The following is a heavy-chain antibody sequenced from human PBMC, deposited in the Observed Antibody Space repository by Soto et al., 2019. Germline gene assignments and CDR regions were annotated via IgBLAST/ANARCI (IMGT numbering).Heavy chain of an antibody. V-gene: IGHV1-18*01. J-gene: IGHJ5*02. Sequence: QVQLVQSGAEVRKPGASVKVSCEASGYTFSSSGITWVRQAPGQGLEWMGWISTYNGNTNYAQKLLGRVTMATDTSTRTAYMELRSLKSDDTAVYYCAWKYSGSSWFDPWGQGTLVTVSS. CDR3: AWKYSGSSWFDP. CDR1: GYTFSSSG. CDR2: ISTYNGNT. D-gene: IGHD6-6*01.